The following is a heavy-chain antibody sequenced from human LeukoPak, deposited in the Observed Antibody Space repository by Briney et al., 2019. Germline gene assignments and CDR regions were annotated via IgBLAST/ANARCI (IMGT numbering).Heavy chain of an antibody. CDR1: GYSISSGYY. CDR3: AREGYYDRVFDY. Sequence: PSETLSLTCAVSGYSISSGYYWGWIRQPPGKGLEWIGSIYHSGSTYYNPSLKSRVTISVDTSKNQFSLKLSSVTAADAAVYYCAREGYYDRVFDYWGQGTLVTVSS. J-gene: IGHJ4*02. D-gene: IGHD3-22*01. CDR2: IYHSGST. V-gene: IGHV4-38-2*02.